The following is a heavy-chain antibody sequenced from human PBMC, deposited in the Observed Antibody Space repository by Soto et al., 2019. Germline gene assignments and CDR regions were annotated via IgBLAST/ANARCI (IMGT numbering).Heavy chain of an antibody. V-gene: IGHV5-10-1*01. J-gene: IGHJ5*02. D-gene: IGHD3-10*01. CDR1: GYSFTSYW. Sequence: PGESLKISCKGSGYSFTSYWISWVRQMPGKGLEWIGRIDPSDSYTNYSPSFQGHVTISAYKSIITAYLQWSSLKASDTAMYYCARGALMVRGVTNWFDPWGQGTLVTVSS. CDR2: IDPSDSYT. CDR3: ARGALMVRGVTNWFDP.